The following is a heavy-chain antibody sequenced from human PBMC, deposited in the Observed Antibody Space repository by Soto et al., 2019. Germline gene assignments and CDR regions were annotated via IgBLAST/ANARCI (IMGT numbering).Heavy chain of an antibody. CDR3: ARGRYGTNGVCLWFDP. D-gene: IGHD2-8*01. CDR1: GYTFTSYD. CDR2: MNPNSGNT. J-gene: IGHJ5*02. Sequence: QVQLVQSGAEVKKPGASVKVSCKASGYTFTSYDINWVRQATGQGLEWMGWMNPNSGNTGYAQKFQGRVTMTRNTSISTAYMELSSLRSEDTAVYYCARGRYGTNGVCLWFDPWGQGTLVTVSS. V-gene: IGHV1-8*01.